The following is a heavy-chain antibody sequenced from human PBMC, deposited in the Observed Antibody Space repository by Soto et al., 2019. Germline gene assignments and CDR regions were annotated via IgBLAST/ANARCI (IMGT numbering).Heavy chain of an antibody. CDR3: ARRGLRFLAA. CDR2: INHSGST. J-gene: IGHJ5*02. D-gene: IGHD3-3*01. CDR1: GGSFSGYY. Sequence: SETLSLTCAVYGGSFSGYYWSWIRQPPGKGLEWIGEINHSGSTNYNPSLKGRVTISVDTSKNQFSLKLSSVTAADTAVYYCARRGLRFLAAWGQGTLVTVSS. V-gene: IGHV4-34*01.